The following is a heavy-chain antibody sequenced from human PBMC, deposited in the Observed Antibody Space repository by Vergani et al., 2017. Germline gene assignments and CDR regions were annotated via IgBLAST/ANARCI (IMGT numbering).Heavy chain of an antibody. D-gene: IGHD2-8*02. J-gene: IGHJ4*02. Sequence: QVQLQQWGSGLFKPSETLSLTCAVYDGSFSGYYWGWIRQPPGKGLEWIGQINHSGSTNYNPSLKSRVTILLDTYKNQLSLTLTAVTAADTAVYYCARGGEEWRDTGGHTTYNTWGQGTLVTVSS. CDR3: ARGGEEWRDTGGHTTYNT. CDR2: INHSGST. CDR1: DGSFSGYY. V-gene: IGHV4-34*01.